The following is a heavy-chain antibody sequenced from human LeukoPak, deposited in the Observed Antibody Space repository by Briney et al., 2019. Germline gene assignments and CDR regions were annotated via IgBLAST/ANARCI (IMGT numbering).Heavy chain of an antibody. Sequence: GGSLRLSCAASGFTFSSYEMNWVRQAPGKGLEWVSYISSRSNYIFYADSVKGRFTISRDNAENSLYLLLNSLRVEDTAVYYCARGSTLGSCTSSSCHNWFDPWGQGTLVTVSS. CDR1: GFTFSSYE. CDR2: ISSRSNYI. J-gene: IGHJ5*02. CDR3: ARGSTLGSCTSSSCHNWFDP. V-gene: IGHV3-21*05. D-gene: IGHD2-2*01.